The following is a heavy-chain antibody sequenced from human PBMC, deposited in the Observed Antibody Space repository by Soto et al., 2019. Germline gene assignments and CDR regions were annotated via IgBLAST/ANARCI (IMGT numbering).Heavy chain of an antibody. CDR1: GFTFDDYA. J-gene: IGHJ5*02. Sequence: GGSLRLSCAASGFTFDDYAMHWVRQAPGKGLEWVSGISWNSGSIGYADSVKGRFSISRDNAKNSLYLQMNSLRAEDTALYYCAKDTPPSAWGQGTLVTVSS. V-gene: IGHV3-9*01. CDR2: ISWNSGSI. D-gene: IGHD6-6*01. CDR3: AKDTPPSA.